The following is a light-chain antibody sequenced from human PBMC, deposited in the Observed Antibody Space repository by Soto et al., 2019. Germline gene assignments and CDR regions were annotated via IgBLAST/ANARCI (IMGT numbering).Light chain of an antibody. J-gene: IGKJ2*01. CDR3: QQYIKWPRT. Sequence: EIEMTQSPATLSVSPGERATLSCRASQSISTILAWYQQRPGQPPRLLMYGASTRAAGIPARFSGSGSGTEFTLTISSLQSEDFAVYYCQQYIKWPRTFGQGTKLEIK. V-gene: IGKV3-15*01. CDR2: GAS. CDR1: QSISTI.